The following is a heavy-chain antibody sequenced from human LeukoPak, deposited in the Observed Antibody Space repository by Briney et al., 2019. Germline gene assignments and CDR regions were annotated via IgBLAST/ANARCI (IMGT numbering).Heavy chain of an antibody. CDR2: ITGSGGGT. J-gene: IGHJ5*02. V-gene: IGHV3-23*01. D-gene: IGHD2-21*01. CDR1: GFMFSRYA. CDR3: ARGGLFSSQNWFDP. Sequence: GESLRLSSAASGFMFSRYAMSWVRQPPGKGLEWVSVITGSGGGTYYADSVKGRFTISRDSANNSLSLQMNSLRAEDTAVYYCARGGLFSSQNWFDPWGQGTLVTVSS.